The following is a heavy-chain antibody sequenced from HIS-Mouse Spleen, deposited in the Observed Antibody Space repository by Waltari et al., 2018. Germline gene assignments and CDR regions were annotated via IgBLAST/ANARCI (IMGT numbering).Heavy chain of an antibody. D-gene: IGHD4-4*01. CDR3: ARVNTVFDY. CDR2: IYYSGST. CDR1: GGSISTSSYY. Sequence: QLQLQESGPGLVKPSETLSLTCTVSGGSISTSSYYWGWIRQPPGKGLVWIGSIYYSGSTYYNPSLKSRVTISVDTSKNQFSLKLSSVTAADTAVYYCARVNTVFDYWGQGTLVTVSS. J-gene: IGHJ4*02. V-gene: IGHV4-39*07.